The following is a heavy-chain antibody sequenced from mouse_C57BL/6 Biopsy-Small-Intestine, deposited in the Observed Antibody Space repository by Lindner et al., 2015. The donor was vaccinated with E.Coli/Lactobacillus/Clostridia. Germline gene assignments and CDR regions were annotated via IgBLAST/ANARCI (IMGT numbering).Heavy chain of an antibody. Sequence: VQLQESGPEVVKPGASVKMSCKASGYIFTTYVVYWVKQKPGQGLEWIGYINPYNDVTNYNEKFKGKATLTSDKSSSTAYMELSSLTSEDSAVYYCARYRWDVAMGCWGQGTSVTVSS. J-gene: IGHJ4*01. CDR3: ARYRWDVAMGC. D-gene: IGHD4-1*01. V-gene: IGHV1-14*01. CDR2: INPYNDVT. CDR1: GYIFTTYV.